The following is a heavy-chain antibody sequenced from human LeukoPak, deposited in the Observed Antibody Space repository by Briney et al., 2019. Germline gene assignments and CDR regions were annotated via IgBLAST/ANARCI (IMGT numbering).Heavy chain of an antibody. CDR2: ISAYNGNT. CDR3: ARAGRGAYCGGDCYPDY. CDR1: GYTFTSYG. J-gene: IGHJ4*02. D-gene: IGHD2-21*02. V-gene: IGHV1-18*01. Sequence: ASVKVSCKASGYTFTSYGISWVRQAPGQGLEWMGWISAYNGNTNYAQKLQGRVTMTTDTSTSTAYMELRSLRSDDTAVYYCARAGRGAYCGGDCYPDYWGQGTLVTVSS.